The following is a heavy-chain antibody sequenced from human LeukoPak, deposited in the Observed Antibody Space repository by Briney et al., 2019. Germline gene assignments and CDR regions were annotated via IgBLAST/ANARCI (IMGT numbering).Heavy chain of an antibody. CDR2: ISSSGDNT. J-gene: IGHJ4*02. V-gene: IGHV3-64*01. Sequence: PGGSLRLSCAASGFIFRNYAMHWVRQAPGKGLEYVSAISSSGDNTYYGNPVRGRFTISRDNSKNALFLQMGSLRVEDTAVYYCVREERGLAIDYWGQGTLVTVSS. D-gene: IGHD5-12*01. CDR1: GFIFRNYA. CDR3: VREERGLAIDY.